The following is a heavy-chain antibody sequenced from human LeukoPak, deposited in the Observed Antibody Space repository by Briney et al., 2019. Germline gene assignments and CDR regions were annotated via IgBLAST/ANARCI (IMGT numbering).Heavy chain of an antibody. Sequence: GGSLRLSCAASGFTFTTYWMHWVRQAPGKGLVWVSHINSDGSITSYADSVKGRFTISRGNAKNTLYLQMNSLRAEDTAVYYCARDAVDTANAVWGQGTTVTVSS. V-gene: IGHV3-74*01. D-gene: IGHD5-18*01. CDR3: ARDAVDTANAV. CDR1: GFTFTTYW. CDR2: INSDGSIT. J-gene: IGHJ6*02.